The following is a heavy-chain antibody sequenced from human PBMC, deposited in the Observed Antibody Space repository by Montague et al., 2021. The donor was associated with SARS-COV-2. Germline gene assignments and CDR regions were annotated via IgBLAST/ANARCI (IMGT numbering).Heavy chain of an antibody. Sequence: SETLSLTCTVSGGSISSSSYYWGWIRQPPGKGPEWIGSIYYTGSTYYXXXLKSRVTISVDTSKNQFSLKLSSVTAADTAVYYCARDTRIAMLVVVTRYGLDVWGQGTTVTVSS. J-gene: IGHJ6*02. CDR2: IYYTGST. V-gene: IGHV4-39*07. CDR3: ARDTRIAMLVVVTRYGLDV. D-gene: IGHD3-22*01. CDR1: GGSISSSSYY.